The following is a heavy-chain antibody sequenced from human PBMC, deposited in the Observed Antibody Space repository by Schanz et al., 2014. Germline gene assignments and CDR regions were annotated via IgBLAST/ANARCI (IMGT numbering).Heavy chain of an antibody. CDR3: AASSGWHPSTDY. J-gene: IGHJ4*02. Sequence: VQLVQSGGGLVKPGGSLRLSCAASGFTFSDYYMSWIRQAPGKGLEWVSAINTGVNTYYADSVRGRFTISRDNAKNSLYLQMNSLRVEDTAVYYCAASSGWHPSTDYWGQGTLVTVSS. CDR1: GFTFSDYY. CDR2: INTGVNT. V-gene: IGHV3-11*05. D-gene: IGHD6-19*01.